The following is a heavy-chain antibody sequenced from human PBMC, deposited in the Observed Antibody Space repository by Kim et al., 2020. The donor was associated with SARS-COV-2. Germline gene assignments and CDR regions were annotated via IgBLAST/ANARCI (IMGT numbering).Heavy chain of an antibody. V-gene: IGHV5-51*01. D-gene: IGHD5-18*01. CDR3: ARRKGYSYGDAIDY. J-gene: IGHJ4*02. Sequence: SPSFQGQVTISADKSISTAYLQWSILKASDTAMYYCARRKGYSYGDAIDYWGQGTLVTVSS.